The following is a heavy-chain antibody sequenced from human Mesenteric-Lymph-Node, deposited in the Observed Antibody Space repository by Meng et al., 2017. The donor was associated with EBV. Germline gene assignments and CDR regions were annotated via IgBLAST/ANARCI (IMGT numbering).Heavy chain of an antibody. CDR3: ARDGSTGWSVGWYFDL. Sequence: QVHLPESGSGLVKPSGTLSLTCDVSGDSISNTNWWNWVRQPPGKGLEWIGEIYHAGRTNYNPSLKSRVTLSVDKSKNQFSLKLTSVTATDTAVYFCARDGSTGWSVGWYFDLWGRGTLVTVSS. D-gene: IGHD6-19*01. CDR1: GDSISNTNW. V-gene: IGHV4-4*02. J-gene: IGHJ2*01. CDR2: IYHAGRT.